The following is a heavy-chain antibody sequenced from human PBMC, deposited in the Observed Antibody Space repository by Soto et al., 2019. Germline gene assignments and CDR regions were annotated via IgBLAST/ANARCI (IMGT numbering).Heavy chain of an antibody. J-gene: IGHJ5*02. CDR1: GDTFNSYV. CDR3: ARHREIYNWLDP. Sequence: QVQLVQSGAEVKTPGSSVEVSCTAAGDTFNSYVVSWVRQAPGQGLEWMGGIIFIFGAPNYAQKFQGRVTITADKSTNTAYTTLSGLRSDDTALYYCARHREIYNWLDPWGQGTLVTVSS. CDR2: IIFIFGAP. V-gene: IGHV1-69*06. D-gene: IGHD1-26*01.